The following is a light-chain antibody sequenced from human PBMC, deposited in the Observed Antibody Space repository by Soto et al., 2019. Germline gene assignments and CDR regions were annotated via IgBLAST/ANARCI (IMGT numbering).Light chain of an antibody. J-gene: IGLJ2*01. Sequence: QSALTQPTSVSGSPGQSITISCTGNHNDIGTYDYVSWYQQHPGRAPRLLIHGVTTRPSGVPDRFSGSKSGNSASLTISGLQAEDESDYYCSSFAPSYRVIFGGGTKLTVL. CDR3: SSFAPSYRVI. CDR1: HNDIGTYDY. CDR2: GVT. V-gene: IGLV2-14*03.